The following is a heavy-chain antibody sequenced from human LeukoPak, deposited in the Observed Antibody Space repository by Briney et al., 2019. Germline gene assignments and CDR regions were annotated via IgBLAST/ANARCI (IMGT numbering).Heavy chain of an antibody. CDR3: EKTYYYDSSGYYYENAFDI. V-gene: IGHV3-74*01. CDR2: INSDGSST. D-gene: IGHD3-22*01. J-gene: IGHJ3*02. CDR1: GSTFSSYW. Sequence: GGSLRLSCAASGSTFSSYWMHWVRQAPGKGLVWVSRINSDGSSTSYADSVKGRFTISRDNAKNTLYLQMNSLRAEDTAVYYCEKTYYYDSSGYYYENAFDIWGQGTMVTVSS.